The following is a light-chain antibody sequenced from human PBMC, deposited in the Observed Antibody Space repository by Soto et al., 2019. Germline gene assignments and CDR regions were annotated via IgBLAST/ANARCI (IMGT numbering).Light chain of an antibody. CDR1: SSDVGGYNY. V-gene: IGLV2-14*01. CDR2: DVS. J-gene: IGLJ1*01. CDR3: SSYTSSSDYV. Sequence: QSVLTQPASVSGSPGQSITISCTGTSSDVGGYNYVSWYQQHPGKAPKLMVYDVSNRPSGVSNRFSGSKSGNTASLTISWLQAEDEADYYCSSYTSSSDYVFGTGTKVTVL.